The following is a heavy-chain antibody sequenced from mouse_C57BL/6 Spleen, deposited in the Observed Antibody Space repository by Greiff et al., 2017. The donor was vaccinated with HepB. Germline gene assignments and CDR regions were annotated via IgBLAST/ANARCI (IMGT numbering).Heavy chain of an antibody. V-gene: IGHV5-17*01. Sequence: EVKLVESGGGLVKPGGSLKLSCAASGFTFRDYGMHWVRQAPEKGLEWVAYISSGSSTIYYADTVKGRFTISRSNAKNTLFLQMTSLRSEDTAMYYCARKLDYGWFAYWGQGTLVTVSA. CDR1: GFTFRDYG. CDR2: ISSGSSTI. J-gene: IGHJ3*01. D-gene: IGHD1-1*02. CDR3: ARKLDYGWFAY.